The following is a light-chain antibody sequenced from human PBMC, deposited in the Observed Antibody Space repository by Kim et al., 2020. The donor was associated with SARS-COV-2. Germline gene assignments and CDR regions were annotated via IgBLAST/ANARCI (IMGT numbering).Light chain of an antibody. CDR2: TAS. J-gene: IGKJ1*01. V-gene: IGKV1-39*01. CDR3: QQTYSASRT. CDR1: QDISRY. Sequence: DIQMTQSPSSLSASVGDRVTITCRASQDISRYLNWYQQKPGKAPKLLIYTASSLQSGVPSRFTGSGSETDFTLTISSLQPEDFATYYCQQTYSASRTFCQGTKVYIK.